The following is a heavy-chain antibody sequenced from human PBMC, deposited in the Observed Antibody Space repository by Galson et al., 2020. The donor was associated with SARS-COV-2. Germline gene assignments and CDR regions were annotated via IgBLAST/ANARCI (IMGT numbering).Heavy chain of an antibody. J-gene: IGHJ3*02. Sequence: NSGGSLRLSCTASGFTFSDYYMSWIRQAPGKGLEWVSYISSSGNTIYYADSVKGRFTMSRDNAKNSLYLQMNSLRAEDTAVYYCAREVRSSNNDAFDIWGQGTMVTVSS. CDR3: AREVRSSNNDAFDI. CDR2: ISSSGNTI. D-gene: IGHD6-13*01. V-gene: IGHV3-11*04. CDR1: GFTFSDYY.